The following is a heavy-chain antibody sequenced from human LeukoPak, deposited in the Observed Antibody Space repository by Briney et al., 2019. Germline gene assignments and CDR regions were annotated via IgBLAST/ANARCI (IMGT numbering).Heavy chain of an antibody. CDR1: GFTFSSYW. Sequence: GGSLRLSCAASGFTFSSYWMSWVRQAPGKGLEWVANIKQDGSEKYYVDSVKGRFTISRDDAKNSLYLQMNSLRAEDTAVYYCARELAASYYYYGMDVWGQGTTVTVSS. CDR3: ARELAASYYYYGMDV. V-gene: IGHV3-7*01. CDR2: IKQDGSEK. J-gene: IGHJ6*02. D-gene: IGHD6-13*01.